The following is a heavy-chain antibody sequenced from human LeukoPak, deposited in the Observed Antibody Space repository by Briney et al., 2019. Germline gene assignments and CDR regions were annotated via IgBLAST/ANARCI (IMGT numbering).Heavy chain of an antibody. V-gene: IGHV1-2*02. CDR2: INPNTGAT. D-gene: IGHD6-6*01. J-gene: IGHJ4*02. CDR1: GYTFTGQD. CDR3: ASYPRYSSSPPFDY. Sequence: ASVKVSCKASGYTFTGQDMHWVRQAPGQGFEWMGWINPNTGATNYAQKFQGRVTMTRDTTINTAYMELTSLTSDDTAVYYCASYPRYSSSPPFDYWGQGIMVTVSP.